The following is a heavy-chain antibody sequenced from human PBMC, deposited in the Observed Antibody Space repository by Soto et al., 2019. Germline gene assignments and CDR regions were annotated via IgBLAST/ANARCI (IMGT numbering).Heavy chain of an antibody. CDR2: ISAYNGNT. D-gene: IGHD2-15*01. V-gene: IGHV1-18*01. CDR3: ARSRPGYCSGGSCYGDFDY. J-gene: IGHJ4*02. CDR1: GYTFTSYG. Sequence: GASVKVSCKASGYTFTSYGISWVRQAPGQGLEWMGWISAYNGNTNYAQKLQGRVTMTTDTSTSTAYMELRSLRSDDTAVYYCARSRPGYCSGGSCYGDFDYWGQGTLVTVSS.